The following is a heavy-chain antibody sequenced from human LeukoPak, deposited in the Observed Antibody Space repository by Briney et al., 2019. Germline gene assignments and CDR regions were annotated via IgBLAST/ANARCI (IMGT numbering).Heavy chain of an antibody. CDR1: GGSISSSSYY. D-gene: IGHD5-12*01. V-gene: IGHV4-39*01. Sequence: SGTLSLTCAVSGGSISSSSYYWGWLRQPPGKGLEWIGSIYYSGSTYYNPSLKSRVTISVDTSKNQFSLKLSSVTAADTAVYYCARLDRGVSGYGGAFDYWAREPWSPSPQ. CDR3: ARLDRGVSGYGGAFDY. J-gene: IGHJ4*02. CDR2: IYYSGST.